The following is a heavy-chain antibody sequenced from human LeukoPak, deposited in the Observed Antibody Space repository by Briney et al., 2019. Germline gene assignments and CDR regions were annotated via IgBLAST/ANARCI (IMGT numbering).Heavy chain of an antibody. D-gene: IGHD3-10*01. J-gene: IGHJ4*02. Sequence: PSETLSLTCTVSGGSISRYYWSWIRQPTGKGLEWVGYIYYSGSTNNNPSLKRRVTISVDTSKNQFSLKLRYVTATDTAVYFCVSHYGSGSDYWGQGTLVTVSS. CDR1: GGSISRYY. V-gene: IGHV4-59*08. CDR2: IYYSGST. CDR3: VSHYGSGSDY.